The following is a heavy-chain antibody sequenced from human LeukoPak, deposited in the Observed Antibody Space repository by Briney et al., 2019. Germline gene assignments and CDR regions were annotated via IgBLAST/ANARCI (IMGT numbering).Heavy chain of an antibody. J-gene: IGHJ4*02. CDR3: ARAGVESSSCYNY. CDR2: INPSGGST. Sequence: GASVKVSCKASGYTFTRYYMHWVRQAPGQGLEWMGIINPSGGSTNYAEKFQGRVTMTRDRSTSTVYMELNSLRSEDTAVYYCARAGVESSSCYNYWGQGTLVTVP. V-gene: IGHV1-46*01. CDR1: GYTFTRYY. D-gene: IGHD6-13*01.